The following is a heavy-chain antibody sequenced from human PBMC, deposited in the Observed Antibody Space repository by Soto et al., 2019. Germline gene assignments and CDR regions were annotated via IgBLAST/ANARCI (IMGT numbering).Heavy chain of an antibody. D-gene: IGHD5-12*01. CDR3: ANLFSLSGNDSV. J-gene: IGHJ1*01. V-gene: IGHV3-74*01. CDR2: ITSDGTSA. Sequence: HPGGSLRLSCAASGFTFSRQWMHWVRQTPGKGLVWVSRITSDGTSASYADSVKGRFTISRDNAKNMLYLQMNSLRVEDSAVYYCANLFSLSGNDSVXGQGTLVTVSS. CDR1: GFTFSRQW.